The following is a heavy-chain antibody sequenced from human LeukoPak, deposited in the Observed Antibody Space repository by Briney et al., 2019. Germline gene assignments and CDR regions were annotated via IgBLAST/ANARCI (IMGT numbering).Heavy chain of an antibody. CDR3: ARARSNTFDY. CDR1: GGSISSGDYY. CDR2: IYYSGST. Sequence: PSESLSLTCTVSGGSISSGDYYWSWIRQPPGKGLEWIGYIYYSGSTYYNPSLKSRVTISVDTSKNQFSLKLSSVTVADTAVYYCARARSNTFDYWGQGTLVTVSS. D-gene: IGHD2/OR15-2a*01. J-gene: IGHJ4*02. V-gene: IGHV4-30-4*01.